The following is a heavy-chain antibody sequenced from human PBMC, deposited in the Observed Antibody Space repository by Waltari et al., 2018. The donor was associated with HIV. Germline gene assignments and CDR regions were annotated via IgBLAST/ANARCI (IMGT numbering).Heavy chain of an antibody. CDR1: GFTFSSYS. Sequence: EVQLVESGGGLVQPGGSLRLSCAASGFTFSSYSMNWVRQAPGKGLEWVSYISSSSSTIYYADSVKGRFTISRDNAKNSLYLQMNSLRAEDTAVYYCARDARELLPDYWGQGTLVTVSS. J-gene: IGHJ4*02. CDR2: ISSSSSTI. D-gene: IGHD1-26*01. V-gene: IGHV3-48*04. CDR3: ARDARELLPDY.